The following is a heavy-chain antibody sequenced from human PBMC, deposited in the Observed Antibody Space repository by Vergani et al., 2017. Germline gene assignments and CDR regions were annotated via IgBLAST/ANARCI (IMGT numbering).Heavy chain of an antibody. J-gene: IGHJ4*02. V-gene: IGHV5-51*01. CDR2: IYPGDSDT. CDR1: GYSFTSYW. CDR3: AGIEYQLLLHYYFDY. D-gene: IGHD2-2*01. Sequence: EVQLVQSGAEVKKPGESLKISCKGSGYSFTSYWIGWVRQMPGKGLEWMGIIYPGDSDTRYSPSFQGQVTISADKSISTAYLQWSSLKASDTAMYYLAGIEYQLLLHYYFDYWGQGTLVTVSS.